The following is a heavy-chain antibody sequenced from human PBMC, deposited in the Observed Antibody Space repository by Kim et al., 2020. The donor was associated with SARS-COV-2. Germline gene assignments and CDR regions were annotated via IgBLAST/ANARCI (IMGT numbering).Heavy chain of an antibody. CDR2: IWYDGSNK. Sequence: GGSLRLSCAASGFTFSSYGMHWVRQAPGKGLEWVAVIWYDGSNKYYADSVKGRFTISRDNSKNTLYLQMNSLRAEDTAVYYCARAPYYDFWSGYFLDPNFDYWGQGTLVTVSS. CDR3: ARAPYYDFWSGYFLDPNFDY. V-gene: IGHV3-33*01. J-gene: IGHJ4*02. CDR1: GFTFSSYG. D-gene: IGHD3-3*01.